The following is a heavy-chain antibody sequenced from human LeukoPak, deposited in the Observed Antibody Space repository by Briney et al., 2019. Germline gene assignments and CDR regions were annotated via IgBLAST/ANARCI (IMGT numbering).Heavy chain of an antibody. V-gene: IGHV1-2*02. J-gene: IGHJ4*02. CDR1: GYSFTGYY. Sequence: ASVKVSCKASGYSFTGYYMHWVRQAPGQGLEWMGWINPITGGTSYAQKLQGRVTMTRDTSISTAYMELSRLRCDDTAVYFCARDSGDYVPFDYWGQGTPVTVSS. CDR2: INPITGGT. CDR3: ARDSGDYVPFDY. D-gene: IGHD4-17*01.